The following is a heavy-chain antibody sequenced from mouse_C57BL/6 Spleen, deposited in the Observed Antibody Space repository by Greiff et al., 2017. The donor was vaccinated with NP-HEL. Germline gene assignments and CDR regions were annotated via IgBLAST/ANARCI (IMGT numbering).Heavy chain of an antibody. CDR2: IYPRSGNT. CDR3: AREMGHYYGSGNYAMDY. D-gene: IGHD1-1*01. Sequence: QVQLQQSGAELARPGASVKLSCKASGYTFTSYGISWVKQRTGQGLEWIGEIYPRSGNTYYNEKFKGKATLTADKSSSTAYMELRSLTSEDSAVYFCAREMGHYYGSGNYAMDYWGQGTSVTVSS. J-gene: IGHJ4*01. CDR1: GYTFTSYG. V-gene: IGHV1-81*01.